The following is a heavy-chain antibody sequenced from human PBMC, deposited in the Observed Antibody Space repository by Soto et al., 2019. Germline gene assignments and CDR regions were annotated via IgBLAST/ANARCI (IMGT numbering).Heavy chain of an antibody. J-gene: IGHJ1*01. V-gene: IGHV1-69*12. CDR1: GGTFSSYA. D-gene: IGHD4-17*01. CDR2: IIPIFGTA. CDR3: ARASTVVTPAEYFQH. Sequence: QVQLVQSGAEVKKPGSSVKVSCKASGGTFSSYAISWVRQAPGQGLEWMGGIIPIFGTANYAQKFQGRVTITADASTSPGYMELSSLRSEDTAVYYCARASTVVTPAEYFQHWGQGTLVTVSS.